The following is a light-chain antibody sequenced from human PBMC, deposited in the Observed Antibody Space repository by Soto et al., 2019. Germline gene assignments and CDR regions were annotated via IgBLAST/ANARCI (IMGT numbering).Light chain of an antibody. CDR2: GAS. CDR1: QSVSSSY. CDR3: QPYGILIP. J-gene: IGKJ5*01. Sequence: SPGAVSLYKGERATLSCRASQSVSSSYLAWYQQKPGQAPRLLIYGASSRATGIPDRFSGSGSGTDFTLTISRLEPDDIAVYSCQPYGILIPSGHVTLPEIK. V-gene: IGKV3-20*01.